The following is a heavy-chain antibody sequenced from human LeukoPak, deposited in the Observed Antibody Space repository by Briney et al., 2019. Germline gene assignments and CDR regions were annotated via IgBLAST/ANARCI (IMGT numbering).Heavy chain of an antibody. Sequence: GGSLRLSCAASGFTFSDYSMNWVRQAPGKGLEWISYISSSGSTIYYADSVKGRFTISRDNAKNSLYLQMNSLRAEDTAVYYCAELGITMIGGVWGKGTTVTISS. D-gene: IGHD3-10*02. CDR3: AELGITMIGGV. CDR1: GFTFSDYS. J-gene: IGHJ6*04. V-gene: IGHV3-48*03. CDR2: ISSSGSTI.